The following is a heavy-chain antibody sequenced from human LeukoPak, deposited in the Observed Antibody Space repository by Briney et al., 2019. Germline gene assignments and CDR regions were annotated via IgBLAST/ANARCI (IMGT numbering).Heavy chain of an antibody. J-gene: IGHJ6*02. V-gene: IGHV3-30*03. Sequence: GGSLRLSCAASGFTFSSYGMHWVRQAPGKGLEWVAVISYDGSNKYYADSVKGRFTTSRDNSKNTLYQQMNSLRAEDTAVYYCARGFGDGYYYYGMDVWGQGTTVTVSS. CDR1: GFTFSSYG. D-gene: IGHD3-10*01. CDR2: ISYDGSNK. CDR3: ARGFGDGYYYYGMDV.